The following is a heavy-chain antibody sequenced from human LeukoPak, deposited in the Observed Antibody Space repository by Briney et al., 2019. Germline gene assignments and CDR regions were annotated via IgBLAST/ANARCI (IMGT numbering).Heavy chain of an antibody. CDR2: IYTSGNT. V-gene: IGHV4-4*07. J-gene: IGHJ6*03. CDR1: GGSISSYY. CDR3: ARETGPYYYYYMDV. D-gene: IGHD1-1*01. Sequence: SETLSLTCTVSGGSISSYYRSWIRQPAGKGLEWIGRIYTSGNTNYNPSLKSRVTISVDKSKNQFSLKLSSVTAADTAVYYCARETGPYYYYYMDVWGKGTTVTVSS.